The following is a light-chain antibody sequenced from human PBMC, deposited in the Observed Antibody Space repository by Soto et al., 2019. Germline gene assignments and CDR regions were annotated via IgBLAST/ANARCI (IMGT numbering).Light chain of an antibody. CDR3: QHYDTYPYT. CDR2: RAS. CDR1: QSINYW. J-gene: IGKJ2*01. Sequence: DIQTTQSPSTLSASVGDRVTITCRASQSINYWLAWYQQKPGKAPNLLIYRASTLESGVPSRFSGSGSGTEFTLTISSLQPDDFATYYCQHYDTYPYTFGQGTKLEIK. V-gene: IGKV1-5*03.